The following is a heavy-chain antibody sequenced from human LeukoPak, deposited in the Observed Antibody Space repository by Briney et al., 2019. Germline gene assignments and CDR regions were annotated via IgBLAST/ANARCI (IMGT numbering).Heavy chain of an antibody. J-gene: IGHJ5*02. CDR3: ARVVGDNWFDP. Sequence: GESLKISCKGSGYSFTSYYIGWVRQMPGKGLEWMGIIYPGDSDTRYSPSFQGQVTISADKSINAAYLQWSSLKASDTAMYYGARVVGDNWFDPWGQGTLVTVSS. CDR1: GYSFTSYY. D-gene: IGHD2-15*01. V-gene: IGHV5-51*01. CDR2: IYPGDSDT.